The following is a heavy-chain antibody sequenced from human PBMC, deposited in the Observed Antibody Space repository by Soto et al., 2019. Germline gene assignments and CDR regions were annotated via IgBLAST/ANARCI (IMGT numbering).Heavy chain of an antibody. V-gene: IGHV2-5*02. CDR3: ARRLTGSHFDY. CDR2: IYWDDDK. J-gene: IGHJ4*02. CDR1: GFSLTTSGVG. Sequence: QITLKESGPTLVKPTQTLTLTCTFSGFSLTTSGVGVGWIRQPPGKALECLALIYWDDDKYYSPSLKSRLTXPXXPSKNQVVLTMANLDPLDTATYYCARRLTGSHFDYWGQGTPITVSS. D-gene: IGHD3-9*01.